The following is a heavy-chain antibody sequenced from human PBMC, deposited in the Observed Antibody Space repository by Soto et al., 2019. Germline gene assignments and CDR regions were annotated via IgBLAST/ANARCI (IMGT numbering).Heavy chain of an antibody. D-gene: IGHD3-3*01. CDR2: INPNSGGT. J-gene: IGHJ5*02. CDR3: AREDFWSGYYTGWFDP. CDR1: GYTFTGYY. Sequence: ASVKVSCKASGYTFTGYYMHWVRQAPGQGLEWMGGINPNSGGTNYAQKFQGWVTMTRDTSISTAYMELSRLRSDDTAVYYCAREDFWSGYYTGWFDPWGQGTLVTVSS. V-gene: IGHV1-2*04.